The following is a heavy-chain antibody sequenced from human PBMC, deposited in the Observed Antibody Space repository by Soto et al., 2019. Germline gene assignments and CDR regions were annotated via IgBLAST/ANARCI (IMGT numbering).Heavy chain of an antibody. J-gene: IGHJ5*02. Sequence: QVHLVESGGGLVKPGGSLRLSCAASGFTLSDYTMAWIRQAPGKGLEWVSYISRTGNVEYYTEYVKARVTTSRDKAKNALYMHMNSLRAEDTAVYFCERAVHWLEYYDDSPDPSGQGTPVTV. V-gene: IGHV3-11*01. CDR2: ISRTGNVE. CDR1: GFTLSDYT. D-gene: IGHD3-22*01. CDR3: ERAVHWLEYYDDSPDP.